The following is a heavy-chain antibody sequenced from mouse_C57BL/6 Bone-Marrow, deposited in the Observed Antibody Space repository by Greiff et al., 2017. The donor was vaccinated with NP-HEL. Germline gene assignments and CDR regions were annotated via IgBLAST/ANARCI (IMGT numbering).Heavy chain of an antibody. CDR1: GYTFTSYW. J-gene: IGHJ1*03. CDR3: ARRGEGITTVVATRWYFDV. Sequence: QVQLQQPGAELVRPGTSVKLSCKASGYTFTSYWMHWVKQRPGQGLEWIGVIDPSDSYTNYNQKFKGKATLTVDTSSSTAYMQLSSLTSEDSAVYYCARRGEGITTVVATRWYFDVWGTGTTVTVSS. D-gene: IGHD1-1*01. CDR2: IDPSDSYT. V-gene: IGHV1-59*01.